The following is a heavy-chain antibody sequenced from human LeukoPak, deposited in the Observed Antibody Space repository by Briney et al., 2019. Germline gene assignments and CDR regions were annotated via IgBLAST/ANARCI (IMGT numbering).Heavy chain of an antibody. D-gene: IGHD2-2*01. CDR3: AQRAQLPKRHFDY. V-gene: IGHV3-23*01. CDR1: GFTFSIYA. J-gene: IGHJ4*02. Sequence: GGALRLSCAASGFTFSIYAMSWVRQAPGKGLEWVSTITDSGGATYHADSVKGRFTISRDNSKNTLYLQMNSLRAEDTAVYYCAQRAQLPKRHFDYWGQGTLVTVSS. CDR2: ITDSGGAT.